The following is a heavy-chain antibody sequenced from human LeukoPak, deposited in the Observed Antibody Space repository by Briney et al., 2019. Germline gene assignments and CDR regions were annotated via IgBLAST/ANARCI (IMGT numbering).Heavy chain of an antibody. CDR2: IWYDGSNE. Sequence: GGSLRLSCAASGFTFSSYGMHWVRQAPGKGLEWAAVIWYDGSNEYYTDSVKGRFTISRDNSKNTLYLQMNSLRAEDTAVYYCAREAEEYCSGGSCYAGSFDYWGQRTLVTVSS. D-gene: IGHD2-15*01. V-gene: IGHV3-33*01. CDR1: GFTFSSYG. J-gene: IGHJ4*02. CDR3: AREAEEYCSGGSCYAGSFDY.